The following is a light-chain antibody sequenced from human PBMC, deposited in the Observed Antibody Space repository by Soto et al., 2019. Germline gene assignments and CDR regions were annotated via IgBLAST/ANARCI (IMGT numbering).Light chain of an antibody. V-gene: IGKV1-39*01. Sequence: DIQVTQSPSSLSASVGDRVTITCRASQSISSYLNWYQQKPGKAPNLLIYAASSLQSGVPSRFSGSGSGTDFTLTISSLQPEDFAVYYCQQRSNLPPTFGQGTRLEIK. CDR1: QSISSY. CDR2: AAS. CDR3: QQRSNLPPT. J-gene: IGKJ5*01.